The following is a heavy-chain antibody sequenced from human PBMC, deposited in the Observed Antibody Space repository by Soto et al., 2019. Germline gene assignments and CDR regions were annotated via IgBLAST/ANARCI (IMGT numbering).Heavy chain of an antibody. Sequence: QVQLVESGGGVVQPGRSLRLSCAASGFTFSSYGMHWVRQAPGKGLEWVAVISYDGSNKYYADSVKGRFTISRYNSKNTLYLPMNSLRAEDTAVYYCAKEGQYYDILTGYRSYYGMDVWGQGTTVTVSS. CDR3: AKEGQYYDILTGYRSYYGMDV. J-gene: IGHJ6*02. V-gene: IGHV3-30*18. CDR2: ISYDGSNK. CDR1: GFTFSSYG. D-gene: IGHD3-9*01.